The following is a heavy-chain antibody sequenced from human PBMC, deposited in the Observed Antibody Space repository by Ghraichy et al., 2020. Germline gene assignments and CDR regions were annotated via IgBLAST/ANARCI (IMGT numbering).Heavy chain of an antibody. CDR3: ARGRYFDL. D-gene: IGHD3/OR15-3a*01. CDR2: ISTSGIYT. J-gene: IGHJ2*01. Sequence: LSLTCAASGFSFNTYGMNWVRQAPGKGLEWVSSISTSGIYTSYSDSVRGRFTISRDYAKNSLFLQVNNLRADDTAVYYCARGRYFDLWGRGTLVAVSS. V-gene: IGHV3-21*01. CDR1: GFSFNTYG.